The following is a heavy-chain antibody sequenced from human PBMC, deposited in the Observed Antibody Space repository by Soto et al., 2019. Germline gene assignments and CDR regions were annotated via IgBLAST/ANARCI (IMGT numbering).Heavy chain of an antibody. Sequence: SETLSLTCTVSGGSISSGDYYWSWIRQPPGKGLEWIGYIYYSGSTYYNPSLKSRVTISVDTSRNQFSLKLSSVTAADTAVYYCARVDTAMERRYFDYWGQGTLVTVSS. V-gene: IGHV4-30-4*01. CDR1: GGSISSGDYY. CDR3: ARVDTAMERRYFDY. J-gene: IGHJ4*02. CDR2: IYYSGST. D-gene: IGHD5-18*01.